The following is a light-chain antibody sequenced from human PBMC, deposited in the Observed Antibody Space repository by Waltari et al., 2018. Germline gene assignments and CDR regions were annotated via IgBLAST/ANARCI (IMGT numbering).Light chain of an antibody. CDR3: MIFHGNAWV. CDR1: SGINVGAYR. V-gene: IGLV5-45*03. Sequence: QAVVTQPSSLSASPGASASLTCTLRSGINVGAYRIYWYQQKPGSPPQYLLRYKSDSDKGLGPGVPVRFSGSKDASANAGILLISGLQSDDEADYYCMIFHGNAWVFGGGTKLTVL. CDR2: YKSDSDK. J-gene: IGLJ2*01.